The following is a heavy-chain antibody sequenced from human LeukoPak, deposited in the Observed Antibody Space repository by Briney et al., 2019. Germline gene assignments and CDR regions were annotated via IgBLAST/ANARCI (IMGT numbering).Heavy chain of an antibody. V-gene: IGHV4-4*07. Sequence: PSETLSLTCTVSDESINNNYWSWIRQPAGKGLEWIGRIFSSGSTLYNASLKSRVTMSVDTSKSQFSLKLNSVTAADSAVYYCARVGYGGYGALDYWGQGTLVTVSS. CDR1: DESINNNY. J-gene: IGHJ4*02. CDR3: ARVGYGGYGALDY. CDR2: IFSSGST. D-gene: IGHD4-23*01.